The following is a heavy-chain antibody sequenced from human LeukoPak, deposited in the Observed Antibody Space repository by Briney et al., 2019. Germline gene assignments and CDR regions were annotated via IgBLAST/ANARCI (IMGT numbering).Heavy chain of an antibody. J-gene: IGHJ3*02. CDR1: GGSISSYY. D-gene: IGHD3-10*01. Sequence: PSETLSLTCTVSGGSISSYYWSWIRQPAGKGLEWIGRIYTSGSTNYNPSLKSRVTMSVDTSKNQFSLKLSSVTAADTAVYYCAREAYYYGSGTYHLRHALDIWGQGTMVTVSS. V-gene: IGHV4-4*07. CDR3: AREAYYYGSGTYHLRHALDI. CDR2: IYTSGST.